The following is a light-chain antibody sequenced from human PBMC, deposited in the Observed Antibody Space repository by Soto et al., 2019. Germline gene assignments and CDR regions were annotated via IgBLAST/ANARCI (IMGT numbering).Light chain of an antibody. J-gene: IGKJ1*01. CDR1: RCVSTY. Sequence: EIVVTQSPVTLSLSPGDRATLSCRASRCVSTYLAWYQQKPGQAPRLLIYDTSHRATSIPARFSGSGSGTDFTLTISSLEREDFAVYYCQQRTSWMWAFGQGTRVEVK. V-gene: IGKV3-11*01. CDR3: QQRTSWMWA. CDR2: DTS.